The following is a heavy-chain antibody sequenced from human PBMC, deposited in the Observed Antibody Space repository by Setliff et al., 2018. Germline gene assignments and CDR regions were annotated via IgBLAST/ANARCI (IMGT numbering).Heavy chain of an antibody. CDR3: ARVRYRGDRAQEGGPRHAFDV. V-gene: IGHV1-69*10. D-gene: IGHD2-2*01. CDR1: GDTFSSHV. CDR2: IIPLLGIP. Sequence: GASVKVSCKASGDTFSSHVITWVRQAPGQGFEWMGGIIPLLGIPNYAQKFQGRVTINADKSTNTVYMEVSSLRSEDTAVYYCARVRYRGDRAQEGGPRHAFDVWGQGTMVTVSS. J-gene: IGHJ3*01.